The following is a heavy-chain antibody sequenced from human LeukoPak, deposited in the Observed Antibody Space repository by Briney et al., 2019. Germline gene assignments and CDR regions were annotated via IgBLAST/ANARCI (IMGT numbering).Heavy chain of an antibody. CDR3: ARERGGQAGSYFPS. J-gene: IGHJ4*02. CDR2: MRPNSGKT. CDR1: GYPFINYD. V-gene: IGHV1-8*01. D-gene: IGHD1-26*01. Sequence: AASVKVSCKTSGYPFINYDINWVRQASGQGLEWMGWMRPNSGKTGYAQKFQGRITMTRNISISTAYMELSSLGFDDTAVYFCARERGGQAGSYFPSWGQGALVTVSS.